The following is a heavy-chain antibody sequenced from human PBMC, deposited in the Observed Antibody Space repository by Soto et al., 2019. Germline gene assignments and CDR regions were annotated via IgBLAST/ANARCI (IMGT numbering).Heavy chain of an antibody. CDR2: FDPEDGET. D-gene: IGHD2-2*01. Sequence: ASVKVSCKASGYTFTGYYMHWVRQAPGKGLEWMGGFDPEDGETIYAQKFQGRVTMTEDTSTDTAYMELSSLRSEDTAVYYCATIGGCSSTSCPWDYWGQGTLVTVSS. CDR3: ATIGGCSSTSCPWDY. CDR1: GYTFTGYY. J-gene: IGHJ4*02. V-gene: IGHV1-24*01.